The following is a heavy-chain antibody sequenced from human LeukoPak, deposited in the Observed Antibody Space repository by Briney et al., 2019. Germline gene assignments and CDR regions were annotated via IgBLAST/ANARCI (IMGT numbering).Heavy chain of an antibody. CDR2: IYYSGST. Sequence: ASETLSLTCTVSGGSVSSYYWSWLRQPPGKGLEWSGYIYYSGSTNYNPSLKSRVTISVDTSKNQFSLKLSSVTAADTAVYYCARERGDSSGSFDYWGQGTLVTVSS. V-gene: IGHV4-59*02. CDR1: GGSVSSYY. CDR3: ARERGDSSGSFDY. D-gene: IGHD3-22*01. J-gene: IGHJ4*02.